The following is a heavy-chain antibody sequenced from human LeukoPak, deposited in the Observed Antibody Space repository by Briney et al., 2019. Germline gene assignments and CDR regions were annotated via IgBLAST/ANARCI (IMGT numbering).Heavy chain of an antibody. D-gene: IGHD2-2*01. CDR2: TYYRSKGYN. Sequence: SQTLSLTCAISGDSVSSNSAAWNWIRQSPSRGLEWLGRTYYRSKGYNDYAVSVKSRITINPDTSKNQFSLQLNSVTPEDTAAYFCSRGRSLGYCSSSSCHVSDAFDIWGQGTMVTVSS. V-gene: IGHV6-1*01. J-gene: IGHJ3*02. CDR3: SRGRSLGYCSSSSCHVSDAFDI. CDR1: GDSVSSNSAA.